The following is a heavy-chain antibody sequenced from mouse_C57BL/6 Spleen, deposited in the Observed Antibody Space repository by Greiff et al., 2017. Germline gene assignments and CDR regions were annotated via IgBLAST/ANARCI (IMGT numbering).Heavy chain of an antibody. J-gene: IGHJ3*01. Sequence: EVKLMESGPELVKPGASVKIPCKASGYTFTDYNMDWVKQSHGESLEWIGDINPNNGGTIYNQKFKGKATLTVDKSSSTAYMELRSLTSEDTAVYYCARRGYDYPWFAYWGQGTLVTVSA. CDR2: INPNNGGT. CDR3: ARRGYDYPWFAY. CDR1: GYTFTDYN. D-gene: IGHD2-4*01. V-gene: IGHV1-18*01.